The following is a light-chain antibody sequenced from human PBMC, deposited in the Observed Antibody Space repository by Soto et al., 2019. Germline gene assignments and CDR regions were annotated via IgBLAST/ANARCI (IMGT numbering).Light chain of an antibody. V-gene: IGKV1-39*01. CDR1: QGISTY. CDR2: DAS. CDR3: QHSYRSPYT. Sequence: DIQMTQSPSSLSASVGDRVTITCRASQGISTYLVWYQQRQGRAPKLLIYDASSLLSGVPSRFSGSGSGTDFTLTISSLQPEDFATYYCQHSYRSPYTFGQRTKLETK. J-gene: IGKJ2*01.